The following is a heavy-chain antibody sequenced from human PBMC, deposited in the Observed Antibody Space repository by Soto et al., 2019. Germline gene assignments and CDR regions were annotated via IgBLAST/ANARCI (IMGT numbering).Heavy chain of an antibody. D-gene: IGHD6-6*01. CDR3: AKLTRGNIAARHFDY. V-gene: IGHV3-23*01. CDR1: GFTFISYA. Sequence: PGGSLRLSCAASGFTFISYAMSWVRQAPGKGLEWVSAISGSGGSTYYADSVKGRFTISRDNSKNTLYLQMNSLRAEDTAVYYCAKLTRGNIAARHFDYWGQGTLVTVSS. CDR2: ISGSGGST. J-gene: IGHJ4*02.